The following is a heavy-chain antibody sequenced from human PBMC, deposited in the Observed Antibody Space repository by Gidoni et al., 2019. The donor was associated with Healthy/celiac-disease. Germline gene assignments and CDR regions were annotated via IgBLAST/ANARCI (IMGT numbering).Heavy chain of an antibody. V-gene: IGHV1-46*03. J-gene: IGHJ4*02. CDR3: ARVQQLSSSWSGGFFYFDY. CDR2: INPSGGST. Sequence: QVQLVQSGAEVTKPGASVTVSCKASGYTFTSYYMHWVRQAPGQGLEWMGIINPSGGSTSYAQKFQGRVTMTRDTATSTVYMELSSLRSEDTAVDYCARVQQLSSSWSGGFFYFDYWGQGTLVTVSS. CDR1: GYTFTSYY. D-gene: IGHD6-13*01.